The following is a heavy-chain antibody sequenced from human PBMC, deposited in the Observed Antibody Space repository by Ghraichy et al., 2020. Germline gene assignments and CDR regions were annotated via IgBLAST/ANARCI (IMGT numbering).Heavy chain of an antibody. D-gene: IGHD2-15*01. CDR1: GFTFISYD. CDR3: ARDPGYCSGGRCLGDAFDI. V-gene: IGHV3-21*01. Sequence: GGSLRLSCVVSGFTFISYDMNWVRQAPGKGLEWVSYISSSSSYIYYADSVEGRFTISRDNDKNLLFLQMDSLRAEDTAVYYCARDPGYCSGGRCLGDAFDIWGQGTMVTVSS. J-gene: IGHJ3*02. CDR2: ISSSSSYI.